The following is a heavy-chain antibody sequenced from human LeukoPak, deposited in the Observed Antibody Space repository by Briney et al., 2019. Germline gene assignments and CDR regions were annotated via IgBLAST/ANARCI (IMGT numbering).Heavy chain of an antibody. Sequence: GGSVRLSCAASGFTFSSYAMSWVRQAPGKGLEWVSAISGSGGSTYYADSVKGRFTISRDNSKNTLYLQMNSLRAEDTAVYYCAKDTGVAGPRGIDYWGRGTLVTVSS. CDR1: GFTFSSYA. CDR2: ISGSGGST. CDR3: AKDTGVAGPRGIDY. J-gene: IGHJ4*02. V-gene: IGHV3-23*01. D-gene: IGHD6-19*01.